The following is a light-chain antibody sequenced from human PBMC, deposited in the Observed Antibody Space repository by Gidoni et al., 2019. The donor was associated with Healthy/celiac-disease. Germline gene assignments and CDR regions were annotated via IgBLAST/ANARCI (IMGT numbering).Light chain of an antibody. CDR3: CSYAGSSTFVV. Sequence: QSALTQPASESGSXXQSITISCTGTSSDVGSYNLVSGYQQHLGKAPKLMIYEGRKRPSGVSNRFSGSKSGNTASLXXSGLQAEDEADYYCCSYAGSSTFVVFGGXXKLTVL. CDR1: SSDVGSYNL. CDR2: EGR. V-gene: IGLV2-23*03. J-gene: IGLJ2*01.